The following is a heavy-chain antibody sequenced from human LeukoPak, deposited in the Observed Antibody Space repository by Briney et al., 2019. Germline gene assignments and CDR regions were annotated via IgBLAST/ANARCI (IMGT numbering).Heavy chain of an antibody. CDR1: GFTFSSYS. D-gene: IGHD3-16*02. CDR2: IYSGGST. J-gene: IGHJ4*02. Sequence: GGSLRLSCAASGFTFSSYSMNWVRQAPGKGLEWVSVIYSGGSTYYADSVKGRFTISRDNAKNSLYLQMNSLRAEETAVYYCARDNRRAPADYWGQGTLVTVSS. V-gene: IGHV3-53*01. CDR3: ARDNRRAPADY.